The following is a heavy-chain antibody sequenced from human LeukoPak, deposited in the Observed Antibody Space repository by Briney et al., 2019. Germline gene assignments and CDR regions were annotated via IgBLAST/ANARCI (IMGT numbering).Heavy chain of an antibody. D-gene: IGHD2-15*01. V-gene: IGHV3-15*01. CDR3: TTATPYYFDY. Sequence: GRSLRLSCAASGFTFTNAWMSWVRQGPGKGLESVGRIRSKTDGGATDYAAPVKGRFTISRDDSKNTLYLQMNSLETEDTALYYCTTATPYYFDYWGRGALVTVSS. CDR2: IRSKTDGGAT. J-gene: IGHJ4*02. CDR1: GFTFTNAW.